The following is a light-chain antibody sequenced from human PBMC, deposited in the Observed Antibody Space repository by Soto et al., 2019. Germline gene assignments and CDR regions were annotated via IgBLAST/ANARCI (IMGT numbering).Light chain of an antibody. CDR1: QDISNY. V-gene: IGKV1-33*01. J-gene: IGKJ1*01. CDR2: DAS. Sequence: DLQMTQSPSSLSASVGDRVTITCQASQDISNYLNWYQQKPGKAPKLLIYDASKLETGAPSRFSGSGSGSDFSFTISSLQPEDIATYYCQHYDKSTWTFGQGTRVEIK. CDR3: QHYDKSTWT.